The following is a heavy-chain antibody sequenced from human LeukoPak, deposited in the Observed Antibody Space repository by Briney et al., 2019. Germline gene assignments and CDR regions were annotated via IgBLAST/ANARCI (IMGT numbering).Heavy chain of an antibody. CDR3: ARVDIVVVPAASQYYFDY. Sequence: KPSETLSLTCAVSGYSISSGYYWGWIRQPPGKGLEGIGSIYHSGSTYYNPSLKSRVTISVDTSKNQFSLKLSSVTAADTAVYYCARVDIVVVPAASQYYFDYWGQGTLVTVSS. V-gene: IGHV4-38-2*01. CDR1: GYSISSGYY. D-gene: IGHD2-2*01. CDR2: IYHSGST. J-gene: IGHJ4*02.